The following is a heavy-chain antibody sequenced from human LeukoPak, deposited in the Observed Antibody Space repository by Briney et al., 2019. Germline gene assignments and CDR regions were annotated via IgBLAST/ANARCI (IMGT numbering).Heavy chain of an antibody. J-gene: IGHJ5*02. CDR3: ARHGSVRSPLGP. Sequence: SETLSLTCTVSGGSISSDYWSWIRQPPGKGLEWIGYIYATGSTNYNPSLKRRVTISVDTSKNQFSLNLRSVPAADTAVYYCARHGSVRSPLGPWGQGTLVTVSS. CDR2: IYATGST. CDR1: GGSISSDY. V-gene: IGHV4-4*09. D-gene: IGHD3-10*01.